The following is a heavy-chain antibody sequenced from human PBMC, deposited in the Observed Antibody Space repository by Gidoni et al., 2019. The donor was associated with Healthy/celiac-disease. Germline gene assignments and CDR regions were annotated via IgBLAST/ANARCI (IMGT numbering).Heavy chain of an antibody. V-gene: IGHV1-24*01. J-gene: IGHJ5*02. CDR1: GYTLTELS. CDR3: ATIPMNWNYFWFDP. D-gene: IGHD1-7*01. CDR2: FDPEDGET. Sequence: QVQLVQSGAEVKKPGASVKVSCKVSGYTLTELSMHWVRQAPGKGLEWMGGFDPEDGETIYAQKFQGRVTMIEDTSTDTAYMELSSLRSEDTAVYYCATIPMNWNYFWFDPWGQGTLVTVSS.